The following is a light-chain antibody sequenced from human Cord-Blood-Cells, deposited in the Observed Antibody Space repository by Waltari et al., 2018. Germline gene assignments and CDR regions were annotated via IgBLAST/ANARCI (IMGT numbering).Light chain of an antibody. V-gene: IGKV3-20*01. Sequence: EIVLTQSPGTLSLSLGERATLSCRASQSVSSSYLAWYQQKTGQAPRLLIYGASSRATGIPDRFSVSGSGTDFTLTISRLEPEDFAVYYCQQYGSSPRYTFGQGTKLEIK. CDR2: GAS. CDR3: QQYGSSPRYT. J-gene: IGKJ2*01. CDR1: QSVSSSY.